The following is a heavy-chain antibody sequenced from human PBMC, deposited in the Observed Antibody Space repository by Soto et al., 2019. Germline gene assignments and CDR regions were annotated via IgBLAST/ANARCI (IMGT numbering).Heavy chain of an antibody. CDR2: INPSDGST. CDR1: GYTFTSYY. V-gene: IGHV1-46*01. CDR3: ARGRNYYDSSGYSRGMDV. Sequence: VASVKVSCKASGYTFTSYYMHWVRQAPGQGLEWMGIINPSDGSTSYAQKFQGRVTMTRDTSTSTVYMELSSLRSEDTAVYYCARGRNYYDSSGYSRGMDVWGQGTTVTVSS. D-gene: IGHD3-22*01. J-gene: IGHJ6*02.